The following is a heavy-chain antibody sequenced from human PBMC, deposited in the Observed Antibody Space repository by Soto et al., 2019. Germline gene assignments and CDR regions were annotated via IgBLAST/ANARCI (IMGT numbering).Heavy chain of an antibody. CDR2: ISAYSGNT. V-gene: IGHV1-18*04. CDR3: ARVVKAGDYGDYGRYYFDY. Sequence: QVQLVQSGAEVKKPGASVKVSCKATGYTFTTYGITWVRQAPGQGLEWMGWISAYSGNTNYAQKLQGRPTVTTDSSTTAAYMDLRSLRSGDTAVYYCARVVKAGDYGDYGRYYFDYWGHGTLVTVSS. J-gene: IGHJ4*01. D-gene: IGHD4-17*01. CDR1: GYTFTTYG.